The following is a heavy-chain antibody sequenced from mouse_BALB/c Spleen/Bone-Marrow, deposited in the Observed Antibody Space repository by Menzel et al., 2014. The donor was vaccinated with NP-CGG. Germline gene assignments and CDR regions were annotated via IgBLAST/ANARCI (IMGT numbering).Heavy chain of an antibody. CDR3: ARDSITTVVATDY. Sequence: QVQLQQSGAELVKPGASVKLSCEASGYTFTSYWMHWVKQRPGQGLEWIGEIDPSDCYTNYNQKFKGEATLTVDKSSSTAYMQLSSLTSEDSAVYYCARDSITTVVATDYWGQGTTLTVSS. CDR2: IDPSDCYT. CDR1: GYTFTSYW. J-gene: IGHJ2*01. V-gene: IGHV1-69*02. D-gene: IGHD1-1*01.